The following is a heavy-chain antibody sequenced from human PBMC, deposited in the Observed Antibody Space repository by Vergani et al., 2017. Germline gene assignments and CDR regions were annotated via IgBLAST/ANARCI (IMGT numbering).Heavy chain of an antibody. J-gene: IGHJ4*02. D-gene: IGHD3-16*01. CDR1: CDSITSTTYY. CDR3: ARGYYGRGDN. Sequence: QVQLQESGPGLVKPSQTLSLICSVSCDSITSTTYYWSWTRPPAGKGLEYIGRIYTTGSTNYNPFLKSRVTISVDTSKNQFSLNLSSVTAADTAMYYCARGYYGRGDNWGKGTLVTVSS. CDR2: IYTTGST. V-gene: IGHV4-61*02.